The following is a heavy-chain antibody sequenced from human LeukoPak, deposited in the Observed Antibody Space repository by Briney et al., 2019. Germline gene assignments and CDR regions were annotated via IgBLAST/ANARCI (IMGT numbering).Heavy chain of an antibody. CDR2: MYHNRGT. D-gene: IGHD3-10*01. Sequence: SETLSLTCAVSGYSISSGHYWGWIRQPPGKGLEWIGSMYHNRGTYYNPSLESRVTISMDTSKNQFSLRLSSVTAADTAVYYCASYYASGVSAYDYFGMDVWGKGTTVTVSS. V-gene: IGHV4-38-2*01. CDR3: ASYYASGVSAYDYFGMDV. J-gene: IGHJ6*04. CDR1: GYSISSGHY.